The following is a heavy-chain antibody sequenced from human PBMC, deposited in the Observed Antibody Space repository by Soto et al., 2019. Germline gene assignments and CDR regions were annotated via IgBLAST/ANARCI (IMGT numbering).Heavy chain of an antibody. CDR2: IGTLSDT. D-gene: IGHD3-10*01. J-gene: IGHJ5*02. CDR1: GFTFSTFG. Sequence: SGGSLRLSCGGSGFTFSTFGIHGGREAPGKGLEWASGIGTLSDTFYAASVQGRFTISRQNAKNSVYLQMNSLRAGDTAFYYCARGRSFSYDSTPPPMFDPWGQGTLVTVSS. V-gene: IGHV3-13*01. CDR3: ARGRSFSYDSTPPPMFDP.